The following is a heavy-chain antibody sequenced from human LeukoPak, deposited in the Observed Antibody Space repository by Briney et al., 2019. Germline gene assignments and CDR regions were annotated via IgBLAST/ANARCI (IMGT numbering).Heavy chain of an antibody. V-gene: IGHV3-66*01. CDR2: IYSGGST. CDR3: AREVVGATMVGFDY. D-gene: IGHD1-26*01. CDR1: GFTFSSYW. Sequence: GGSLRLSCAASGFTFSSYWMSWVRQAPGKGLEWVSVIYSGGSTYYADSVKGRFTISRDNSKNTLYLQMNSLRAEDTAVYYCAREVVGATMVGFDYWGQGTLVTVSS. J-gene: IGHJ4*02.